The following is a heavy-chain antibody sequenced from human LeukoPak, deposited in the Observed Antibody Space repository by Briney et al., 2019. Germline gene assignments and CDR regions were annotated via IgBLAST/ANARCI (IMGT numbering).Heavy chain of an antibody. Sequence: PGGSLRLSCATDGYTFSSFGMNWVRQAPGKGLEWVAVIWYDGSNKYYADSVKGRFTISRDNSKNTLYLQMNSLRAEDTAVYYCAREMDTAMANGAFDIWGQGTMVTVSS. CDR1: GYTFSSFG. CDR3: AREMDTAMANGAFDI. CDR2: IWYDGSNK. D-gene: IGHD5-18*01. V-gene: IGHV3-33*08. J-gene: IGHJ3*02.